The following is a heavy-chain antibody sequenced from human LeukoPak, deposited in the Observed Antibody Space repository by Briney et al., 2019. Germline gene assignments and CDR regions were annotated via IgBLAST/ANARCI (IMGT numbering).Heavy chain of an antibody. D-gene: IGHD3-22*01. CDR2: ISSSTDI. V-gene: IGHV3-69-1*01. CDR1: GFTFSNYN. J-gene: IGHJ4*02. CDR3: ARDSIYSDNSDYYYDY. Sequence: GGSLRLSCAVSGFTFSNYNMNWVRQAPGKGPEWVSFISSSTDIYYADAVKGRFTISRDNANNALYLQMNSLRAEDTAVYYCARDSIYSDNSDYYYDYWGQGTLVTVSS.